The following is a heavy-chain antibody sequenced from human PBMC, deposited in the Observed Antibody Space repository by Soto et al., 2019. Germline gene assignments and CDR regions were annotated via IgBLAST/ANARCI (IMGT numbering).Heavy chain of an antibody. CDR1: GFIFSSYT. J-gene: IGHJ4*02. Sequence: QVQLVESGGGVVQPGRSLRLSCAASGFIFSSYTMHWVRQAPGKGLEWVGVITYGGSNQYYADSVKGRFTISRDNSRNMLFLQMNSLRPDDTAVYYCARAPSGSYPEFDYWGQGTLVTVSS. CDR2: ITYGGSNQ. D-gene: IGHD1-26*01. V-gene: IGHV3-30-3*01. CDR3: ARAPSGSYPEFDY.